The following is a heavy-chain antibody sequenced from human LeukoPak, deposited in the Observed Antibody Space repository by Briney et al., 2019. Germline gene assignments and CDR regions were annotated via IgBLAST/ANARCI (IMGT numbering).Heavy chain of an antibody. V-gene: IGHV4-59*08. Sequence: SETLSLTCSVSTGSISTYYWSWIRQSPGKGLEWIGYIYHGGTTCYNPSLKRRVTISVDSPKNQFFLRLTSLTAADTALYYCARHGGSLDYFDSWGPGSLVIVSS. CDR2: IYHGGTT. J-gene: IGHJ4*02. CDR1: TGSISTYY. CDR3: ARHGGSLDYFDS. D-gene: IGHD2-15*01.